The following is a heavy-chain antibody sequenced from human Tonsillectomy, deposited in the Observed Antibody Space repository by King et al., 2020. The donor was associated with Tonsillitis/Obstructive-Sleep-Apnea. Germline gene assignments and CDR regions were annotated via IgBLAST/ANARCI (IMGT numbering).Heavy chain of an antibody. CDR1: GFTFSSYA. CDR2: ISYDGSNK. J-gene: IGHJ2*01. D-gene: IGHD6-19*01. V-gene: IGHV3-30*04. CDR3: AREAWASIAVAGTRPLDL. Sequence: VQLVESGGGVVQPGRSLRLSCAASGFTFSSYAMHWVRQAPGKGLEWVAVISYDGSNKYYADSVKGRFTISRDNSKNTLYLQMSSLRAEDTAVYYCAREAWASIAVAGTRPLDLWGRGTLVTVSS.